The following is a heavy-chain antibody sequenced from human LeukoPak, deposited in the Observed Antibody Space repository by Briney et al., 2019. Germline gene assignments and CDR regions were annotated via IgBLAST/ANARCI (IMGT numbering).Heavy chain of an antibody. J-gene: IGHJ4*02. V-gene: IGHV3-23*01. Sequence: GGSLRLSCAASGFTFGTYAMSWVRQAPGKGLEWVSAISNNGGYTYYADSVQGRFTISRDNSKSTLCLQMNSLRAEDTALYYCASLYVVTTVVNWGQGNLVTVSS. CDR2: ISNNGGYT. CDR1: GFTFGTYA. D-gene: IGHD4-23*01. CDR3: ASLYVVTTVVN.